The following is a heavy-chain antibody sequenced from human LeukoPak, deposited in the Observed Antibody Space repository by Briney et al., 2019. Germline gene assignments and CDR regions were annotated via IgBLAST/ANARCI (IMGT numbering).Heavy chain of an antibody. CDR1: GGSISSGGYS. D-gene: IGHD3-22*01. J-gene: IGHJ4*02. CDR2: IYHSGST. CDR3: ARENSSGWSGTIDY. Sequence: SQTLSLTCAVSGGSISSGGYSWSWIRQPPGKGLEWIGYIYHSGSTYYNPSPKSRVTISVDRSKNQFSLKLSSVTAADTAVYYCARENSSGWSGTIDYWGQGTLVTVSS. V-gene: IGHV4-30-2*01.